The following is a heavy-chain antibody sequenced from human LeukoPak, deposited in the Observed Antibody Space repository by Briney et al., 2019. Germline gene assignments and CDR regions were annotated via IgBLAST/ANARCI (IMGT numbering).Heavy chain of an antibody. V-gene: IGHV1-69*05. Sequence: ASVKVSCKASGGTFSSYAISWVRQAPGQGLEWMGGIIPIFGTANYAQKFQGRVTITTDESTSTAYMELSSLRSEDTAVYYCARPDAYDFWSGYYVSFDYWGQGTLVTVSS. J-gene: IGHJ4*02. CDR1: GGTFSSYA. D-gene: IGHD3-3*01. CDR3: ARPDAYDFWSGYYVSFDY. CDR2: IIPIFGTA.